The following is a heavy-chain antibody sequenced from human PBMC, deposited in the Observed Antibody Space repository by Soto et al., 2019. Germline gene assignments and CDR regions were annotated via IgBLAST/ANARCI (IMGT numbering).Heavy chain of an antibody. V-gene: IGHV3-33*01. CDR1: GFTFSSYG. J-gene: IGHJ6*03. CDR3: ARYQTVYYYYYMDV. CDR2: IWYDGSNK. Sequence: QVQLVESGGGVVQPGRSLRLSCAASGFTFSSYGMHWVRQAPGKGLEWVAVIWYDGSNKYYADSVKGRFTISRDNSKNTLYLQMNSLRAEDTAVYYCARYQTVYYYYYMDVWGKGTTVTVSS. D-gene: IGHD1-1*01.